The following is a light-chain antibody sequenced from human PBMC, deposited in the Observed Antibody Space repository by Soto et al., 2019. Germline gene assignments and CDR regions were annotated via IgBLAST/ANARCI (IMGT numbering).Light chain of an antibody. CDR2: GAS. Sequence: EIVLTQSPGTLSLSPGERATLSCRASPSVSSSYLAWYQQKPGQAPRLLIYGASSRATGTSDRFSGSGSGTDFTLTISRLEPEDFAVYYCHQYGSSSWTFGQGTQ. CDR3: HQYGSSSWT. CDR1: PSVSSSY. V-gene: IGKV3-20*01. J-gene: IGKJ1*01.